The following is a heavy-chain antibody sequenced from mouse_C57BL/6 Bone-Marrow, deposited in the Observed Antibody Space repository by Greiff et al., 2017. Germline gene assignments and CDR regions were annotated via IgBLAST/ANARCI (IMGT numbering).Heavy chain of an antibody. CDR2: IHPNSGST. V-gene: IGHV1-64*01. J-gene: IGHJ2*01. Sequence: QVQLKQSGAELVKPGASVKLSCKASGYTFTSYWMHWVKQRPGQGLEWIGMIHPNSGSTNYNEKFKSKATLTVDKSSSTAYMQLSSLTSEDSAVYYCARSHYSNYFDYWGQGTTLTVSS. CDR1: GYTFTSYW. CDR3: ARSHYSNYFDY. D-gene: IGHD2-5*01.